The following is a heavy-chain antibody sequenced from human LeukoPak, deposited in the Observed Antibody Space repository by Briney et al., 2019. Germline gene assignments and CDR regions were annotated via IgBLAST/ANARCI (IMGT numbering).Heavy chain of an antibody. CDR1: GGTFSSYA. J-gene: IGHJ4*02. CDR2: IIPIFGTA. V-gene: IGHV1-69*05. Sequence: GASVEVSCKASGGTFSSYAISWVRQAPGQGLEWMGGIIPIFGTANYAQKFQGRVTITTDESTSTAYMVLSSLRSEDTAVYYCARLELPNDYGKERLEGDYFDYWGQGTLVTVSS. D-gene: IGHD4-17*01. CDR3: ARLELPNDYGKERLEGDYFDY.